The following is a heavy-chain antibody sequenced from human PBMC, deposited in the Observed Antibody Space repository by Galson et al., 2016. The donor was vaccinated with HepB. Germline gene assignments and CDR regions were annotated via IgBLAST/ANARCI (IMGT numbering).Heavy chain of an antibody. V-gene: IGHV3-21*04. CDR3: ARDRVDIVAAPSSIRNYYGMDV. CDR2: ISSGSRHI. J-gene: IGHJ6*02. Sequence: SLRLSCAASGFTFRAYTMNWVRQAPGKGLQWVSSISSGSRHISNADSLKGRFSISRDDAKNSVFLPMDSLTVDDTAKYVCARDRVDIVAAPSSIRNYYGMDVWGQGTTVTVSS. D-gene: IGHD5-12*01. CDR1: GFTFRAYT.